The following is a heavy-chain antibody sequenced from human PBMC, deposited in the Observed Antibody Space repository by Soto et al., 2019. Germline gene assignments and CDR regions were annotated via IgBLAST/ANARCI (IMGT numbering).Heavy chain of an antibody. CDR3: ARDRIYYGSGSYGWAFDI. V-gene: IGHV3-30-3*01. CDR1: GFTFSSYA. CDR2: ISYDGSNK. Sequence: QVQLVESGGGVVQPGRSLRLSCAASGFTFSSYAMHWVRQAPGKGLEWVAVISYDGSNKYYADSVKGRFTISRDNSKNTLYLQMNSLRAEDTAVYYCARDRIYYGSGSYGWAFDIWGQGTMVTVSS. D-gene: IGHD3-10*01. J-gene: IGHJ3*02.